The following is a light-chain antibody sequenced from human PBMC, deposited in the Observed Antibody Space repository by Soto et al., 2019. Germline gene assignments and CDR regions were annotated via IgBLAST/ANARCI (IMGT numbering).Light chain of an antibody. V-gene: IGKV3-15*01. CDR3: QQYDGAPLT. CDR1: QSMSSN. J-gene: IGKJ3*01. Sequence: DIVMTQSPATLSVSPGDRATLSCRASQSMSSNLAWYQQRPGQAPRLLIYGASTRATGIPARFSGSGSGTDFALTINRLEPEDFAVYFCQQYDGAPLTFGPGTKVDIK. CDR2: GAS.